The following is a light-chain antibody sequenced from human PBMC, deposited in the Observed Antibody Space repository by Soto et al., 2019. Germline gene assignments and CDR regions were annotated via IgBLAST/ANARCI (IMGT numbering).Light chain of an antibody. CDR2: GAS. Sequence: IQLTQSPSSLSASVGDRVTITCRASQGIINYLAWYQQKPGKAPKLLINGASTLQSGVPSRFGGSGSGTDFTLTVSSLQPEDCATSYCQPLFMYPPTVGPGTKVDIK. CDR3: QPLFMYPPT. CDR1: QGIINY. V-gene: IGKV1-9*01. J-gene: IGKJ3*01.